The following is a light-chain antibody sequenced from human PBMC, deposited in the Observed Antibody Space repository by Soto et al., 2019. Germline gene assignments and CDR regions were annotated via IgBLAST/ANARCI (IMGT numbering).Light chain of an antibody. CDR2: DAS. CDR3: QQYENLPT. CDR1: QSISSW. Sequence: DIQMTQSPSTLSASVGDRVTITCRASQSISSWLAWYQQKPGRAPKLLIYDASNLEAGVPSRFRGSGSGTDFTFTISRLQPEDIATYYCQQYENLPTFGQGIRLEIK. V-gene: IGKV1-33*01. J-gene: IGKJ5*01.